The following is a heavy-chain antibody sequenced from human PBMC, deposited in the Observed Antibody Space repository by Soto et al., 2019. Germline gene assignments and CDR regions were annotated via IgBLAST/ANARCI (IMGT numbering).Heavy chain of an antibody. CDR1: GAPISAFY. V-gene: IGHV4-59*01. CDR3: ARRRDGYTGVWFDP. J-gene: IGHJ5*02. CDR2: IYYTGST. Sequence: ETLSLTCPVSGAPISAFYWSGIRQSPGKRLEWIGHIYYTGSTNYNPSLNSRVTISLDTSKNQFSLRLNSVTAADTAVYYCARRRDGYTGVWFDPWGQGTMVTVS. D-gene: IGHD5-12*01.